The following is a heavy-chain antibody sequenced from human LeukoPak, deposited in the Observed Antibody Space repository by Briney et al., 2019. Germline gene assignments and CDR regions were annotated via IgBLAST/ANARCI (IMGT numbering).Heavy chain of an antibody. CDR2: IYYSGST. CDR1: GDSISTSSSY. D-gene: IGHD3-10*01. V-gene: IGHV4-39*01. J-gene: IGHJ5*02. Sequence: SETLSLTCTVSGDSISTSSSYWGWIRQPPGEGLEWIGSIYYSGSTYYNTSLKSRVTISVDTSKNQFSLRLNSVTAADTAVYYCTRGHPGVVRGTNWFDPWGQGTLVTVSS. CDR3: TRGHPGVVRGTNWFDP.